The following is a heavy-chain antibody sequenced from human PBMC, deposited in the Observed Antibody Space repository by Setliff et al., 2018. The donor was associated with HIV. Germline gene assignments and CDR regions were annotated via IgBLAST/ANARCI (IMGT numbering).Heavy chain of an antibody. CDR3: TSGALLPTVDY. D-gene: IGHD2-2*01. CDR2: ISGDSNII. Sequence: GGSLRLSCTASGFTFSSYSMNWVRQAPGRGLEWVSYISGDSNIIDYADSVKGRFTISRDNAKNSLYLQMNSLRAEDTAVYYCTSGALLPTVDYWGRGTLVTVSS. V-gene: IGHV3-48*01. J-gene: IGHJ4*02. CDR1: GFTFSSYS.